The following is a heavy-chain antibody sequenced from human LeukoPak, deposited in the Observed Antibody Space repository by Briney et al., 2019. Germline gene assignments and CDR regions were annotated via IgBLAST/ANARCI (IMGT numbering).Heavy chain of an antibody. Sequence: GGSLRLSCAASGFTFSDYYMSWIRQAPGKGLEWVSYISSSGSTIYYADSVKGRSTISRDNAKNSLYLQMNSLRAEDTAVYYCASRKSYYDQFDYWGQGTLVTVSS. J-gene: IGHJ4*02. CDR1: GFTFSDYY. CDR2: ISSSGSTI. D-gene: IGHD3-22*01. V-gene: IGHV3-11*04. CDR3: ASRKSYYDQFDY.